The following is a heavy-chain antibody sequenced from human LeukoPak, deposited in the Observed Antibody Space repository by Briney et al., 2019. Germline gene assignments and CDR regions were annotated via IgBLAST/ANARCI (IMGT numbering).Heavy chain of an antibody. CDR2: MNPNSGNT. V-gene: IGHV1-8*03. J-gene: IGHJ4*02. CDR1: GYTFTSYD. D-gene: IGHD2-21*01. Sequence: GASVKVSCKASGYTFTSYDINWVRQATGQGLEWMGWMNPNSGNTGYAQKFQGRVTITRNTSISTAYMELSSLRSEDTAVYYCARGRRNVVVIATVLYYFDYWGQGTLVTVSS. CDR3: ARGRRNVVVIATVLYYFDY.